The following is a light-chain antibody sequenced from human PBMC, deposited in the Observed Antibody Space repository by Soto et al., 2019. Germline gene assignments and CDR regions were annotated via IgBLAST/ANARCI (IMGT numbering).Light chain of an antibody. CDR3: QSYDSSLSGYV. J-gene: IGLJ1*01. CDR1: SSNIGAGYD. CDR2: DDN. Sequence: QSVLAQPPSVSGAPGQRVTISCTGRSSNIGAGYDLHWYQQLQGTAPKLLIYDDNNRPSGVPDRFSGSKPGTSASLAITGLQAEDEADYYCQSYDSSLSGYVFGTGTKVTVL. V-gene: IGLV1-40*01.